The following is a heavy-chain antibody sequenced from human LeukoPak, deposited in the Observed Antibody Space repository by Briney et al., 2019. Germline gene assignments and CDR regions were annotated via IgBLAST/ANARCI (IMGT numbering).Heavy chain of an antibody. CDR3: ARDLDP. J-gene: IGHJ5*02. Sequence: PGGSLRLSCAASGFTFSSYAMHWVRQAPGKGLEWVAVISYDGSNKYYADSVKGRFTISRDNSKNTLYLQMNSLIAEDTAVYYCARDLDPWGQGTLVTVSS. CDR1: GFTFSSYA. V-gene: IGHV3-30-3*01. CDR2: ISYDGSNK.